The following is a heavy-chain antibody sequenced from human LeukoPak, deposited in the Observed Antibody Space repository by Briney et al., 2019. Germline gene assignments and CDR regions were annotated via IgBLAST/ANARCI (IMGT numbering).Heavy chain of an antibody. D-gene: IGHD6-13*01. J-gene: IGHJ4*02. Sequence: GGSLRLSCAASGFTFSSYAMHWVRQAPGKGLEWVAVISYDGSNKYYADSVKGRFTISRDNSKNTLYLQMNSLRAEDTAVYYCARDPGIAAATFYYFDYWGQGTLVTVS. V-gene: IGHV3-30-3*01. CDR3: ARDPGIAAATFYYFDY. CDR1: GFTFSSYA. CDR2: ISYDGSNK.